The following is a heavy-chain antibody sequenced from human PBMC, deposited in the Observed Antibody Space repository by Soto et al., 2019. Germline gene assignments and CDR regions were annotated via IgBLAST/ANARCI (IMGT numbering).Heavy chain of an antibody. Sequence: SETLSLTCTVSGGSISSYYWSWIRQPPGKGLEWIGYIYYSGSTNYNPSLKSRVTISVDTSKNQFSLKLSSVTAADTAVYYCARADDSSGYYYEGFDYWGQGTLLTVSS. CDR3: ARADDSSGYYYEGFDY. CDR2: IYYSGST. J-gene: IGHJ4*02. CDR1: GGSISSYY. D-gene: IGHD3-22*01. V-gene: IGHV4-59*01.